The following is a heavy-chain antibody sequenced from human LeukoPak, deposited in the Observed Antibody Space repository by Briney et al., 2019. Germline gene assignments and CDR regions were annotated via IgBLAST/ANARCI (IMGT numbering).Heavy chain of an antibody. CDR3: ARLTSGHFDY. D-gene: IGHD3-10*01. CDR2: IYYSGST. Sequence: PSETLSLTCTVSGGSISRSSYYWGWIRQPPGKGLEWIATIYYSGSTYYNPSLKSRVTVSADTSKNQFSLKLSSVTAADTAVYYCARLTSGHFDYWGQGTLVTVSS. J-gene: IGHJ4*02. V-gene: IGHV4-39*01. CDR1: GGSISRSSYY.